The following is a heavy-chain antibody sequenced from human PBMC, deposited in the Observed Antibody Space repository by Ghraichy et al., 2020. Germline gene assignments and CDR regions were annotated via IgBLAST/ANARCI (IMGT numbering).Heavy chain of an antibody. CDR1: GDSVSSNSAA. J-gene: IGHJ4*02. CDR2: TYYRSKWYN. CDR3: ARAEGQYSSGWILDF. Sequence: SETLTLTCAISGDSVSSNSAAWNWIRQSPSRGLEWLGRTYYRSKWYNDYAVSVKSRITINPDTSKNQFSLQLNSVTPEDTAMYYCARAEGQYSSGWILDFWGQGTLVTVSS. D-gene: IGHD6-19*01. V-gene: IGHV6-1*01.